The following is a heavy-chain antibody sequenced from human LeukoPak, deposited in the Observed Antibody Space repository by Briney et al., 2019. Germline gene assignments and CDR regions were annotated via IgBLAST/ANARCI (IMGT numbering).Heavy chain of an antibody. CDR1: GGSISSYY. D-gene: IGHD3-3*01. CDR3: ARVQLRFLEWPHQFPHYYFDY. CDR2: IYYSGST. J-gene: IGHJ4*02. Sequence: SETLSLTCTVSGGSISSYYWSWIRQPPGKGLEWMGYIYYSGSTNYNPSLKSRVTISVDTSKNQFSLKLSSVTAADTAVYYCARVQLRFLEWPHQFPHYYFDYWGQGTLVTVSS. V-gene: IGHV4-59*01.